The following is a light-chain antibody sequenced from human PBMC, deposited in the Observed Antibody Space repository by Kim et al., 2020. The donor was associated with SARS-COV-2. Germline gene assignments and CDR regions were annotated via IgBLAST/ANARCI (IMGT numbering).Light chain of an antibody. Sequence: QSALTQPASVSGSPGQSITLSCTGTRGDIGAYNYVSWYQQHPGKAPKLVIYDVHKWPSEIPTRFSGSKYANTAFLTISSLQPDDEADYYCSSYTGSGSLGVFGGGTQLTVL. J-gene: IGLJ3*02. CDR3: SSYTGSGSLGV. V-gene: IGLV2-14*03. CDR2: DVH. CDR1: RGDIGAYNY.